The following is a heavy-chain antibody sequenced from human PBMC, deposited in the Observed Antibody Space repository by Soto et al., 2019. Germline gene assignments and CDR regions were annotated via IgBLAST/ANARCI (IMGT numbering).Heavy chain of an antibody. Sequence: QVQLLQSGAEVKKPGSSVKVSCKASGGTFSSYAISWVRQAPGQGLEWMGGIIPIFGTANYAQKFHGRVTITADKPTSTAYMELGSPRSEDTAVYYRASYGRGKVPAARLDHWGQGNLVPVSS. CDR1: GGTFSSYA. V-gene: IGHV1-69*06. J-gene: IGHJ4*02. CDR3: ASYGRGKVPAARLDH. CDR2: IIPIFGTA. D-gene: IGHD2-2*01.